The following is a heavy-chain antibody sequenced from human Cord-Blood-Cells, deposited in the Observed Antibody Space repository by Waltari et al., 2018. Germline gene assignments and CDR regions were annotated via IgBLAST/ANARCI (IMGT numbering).Heavy chain of an antibody. Sequence: QVQLVQSGAEVKKPGASVKVSCKASGYTFTGYYMHWVRQAPGQGLEWMGWINPNSGGTNYAQKFQCRVTMTRYTSISTAYMGLSMLRSDDTAVYYCARVGVSYYYFDYWGQGTLVTVSS. CDR1: GYTFTGYY. V-gene: IGHV1-2*02. CDR3: ARVGVSYYYFDY. D-gene: IGHD1-26*01. CDR2: INPNSGGT. J-gene: IGHJ4*02.